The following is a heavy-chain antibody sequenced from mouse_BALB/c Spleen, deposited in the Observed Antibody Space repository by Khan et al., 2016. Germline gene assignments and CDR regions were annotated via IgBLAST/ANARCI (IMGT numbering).Heavy chain of an antibody. J-gene: IGHJ1*01. V-gene: IGHV10-1*02. CDR3: VRRNLQWYFDV. D-gene: IGHD2-1*01. CDR1: GFTFTTYA. Sequence: EVQLVESGGGLVQPTGSLKLSCAVSGFTFTTYAMDWVRQAHGKGLEWVARIRTNSNNLSTYPADSVTDRITIYRDDSQSMLYLQMNNLKTEDTAMYYCVRRNLQWYFDVWGAGTTVTVSA. CDR2: IRTNSNNLST.